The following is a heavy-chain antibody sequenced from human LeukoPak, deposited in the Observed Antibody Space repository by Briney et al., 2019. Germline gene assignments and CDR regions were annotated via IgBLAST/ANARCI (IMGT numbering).Heavy chain of an antibody. J-gene: IGHJ4*02. CDR2: IYYSGNT. CDR3: ARTRSSGYLTFDY. CDR1: GGSISSSYYY. Sequence: SETLSLTCTVSGGSISSSYYYWGWIRQPPGKGLEWIGSIYYSGNTYYNPSLKSRVTISVDTSKNQFSLKLRSVTAADTAVYYCARTRSSGYLTFDYWGQGILVTVSS. V-gene: IGHV4-39*01. D-gene: IGHD3-22*01.